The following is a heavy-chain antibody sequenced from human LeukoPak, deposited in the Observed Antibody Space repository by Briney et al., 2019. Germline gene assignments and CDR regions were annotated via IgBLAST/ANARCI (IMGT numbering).Heavy chain of an antibody. CDR1: GYTFTSYG. V-gene: IGHV1-18*01. D-gene: IGHD4-23*01. CDR2: ISAYNGNT. Sequence: ASVKVSCKSSGYTFTSYGISWVRQAPGQGLEWMGWISAYNGNTNYAQNLQGRVTLTTDASTSTAYMELRSLRSDDTAVYYCARQGYGVTSQGAADYWGQGTLVTVSS. CDR3: ARQGYGVTSQGAADY. J-gene: IGHJ4*02.